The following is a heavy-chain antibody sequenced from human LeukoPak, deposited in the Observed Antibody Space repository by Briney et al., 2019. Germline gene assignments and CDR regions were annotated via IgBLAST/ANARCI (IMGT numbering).Heavy chain of an antibody. CDR3: ARDGTAAGLYFDL. D-gene: IGHD6-13*01. J-gene: IGHJ4*01. CDR2: IRQDGSEK. Sequence: GGSLRLSCAVSGFTFTDYWMNWVRQAPGKGPEWVASIRQDGSEKTYVDSVKGRFTISRDNTKNSLSLQLNGLRAEDTAVYYCARDGTAAGLYFDLWGQGTLVTVSS. V-gene: IGHV3-7*01. CDR1: GFTFTDYW.